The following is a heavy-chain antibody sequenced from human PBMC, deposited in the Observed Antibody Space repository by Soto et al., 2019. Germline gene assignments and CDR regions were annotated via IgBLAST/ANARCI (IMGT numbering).Heavy chain of an antibody. J-gene: IGHJ3*02. CDR1: GGSISSGGYS. CDR3: ARAGGVGAGAFDI. D-gene: IGHD1-26*01. Sequence: SETLSLTCAVSGGSISSGGYSWSWIRQPPGKGLEWIGYIYHSGSTYYNPSLKSRVTISVDRSKNQFSLKLSSVTAADTAGYYCARAGGVGAGAFDIWGQGTMVTVSS. CDR2: IYHSGST. V-gene: IGHV4-30-2*01.